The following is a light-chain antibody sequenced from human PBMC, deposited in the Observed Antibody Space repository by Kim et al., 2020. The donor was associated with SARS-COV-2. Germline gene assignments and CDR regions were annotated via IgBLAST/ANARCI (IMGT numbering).Light chain of an antibody. V-gene: IGLV3-19*01. CDR1: SLRSYY. CDR3: NSRDSNDNVV. Sequence: SSELTQDPAVSVALGQTVRITFQGDSLRSYYATWYQQKPGQAPKVVIYGKDNRPSGIPDRFSGSNSGNTAYLTITGTQAGDEADYYCNSRDSNDNVVFGGGTKVTVL. CDR2: GKD. J-gene: IGLJ2*01.